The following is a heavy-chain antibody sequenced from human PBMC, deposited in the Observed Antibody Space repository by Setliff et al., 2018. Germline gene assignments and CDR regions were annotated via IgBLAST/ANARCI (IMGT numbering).Heavy chain of an antibody. V-gene: IGHV7-4-1*02. CDR2: INTKTGDP. D-gene: IGHD3-3*01. Sequence: ASVKVSCKASGYSLTSYVMNWVRQAPGQGLEWMGWINTKTGDPTYAQGFTGRFAFSLDTSVSTAYLQITSLKAEDTAVYYCARGPLHYDFWSGYYTVSWFDPWGQGTLVTVPQ. CDR3: ARGPLHYDFWSGYYTVSWFDP. J-gene: IGHJ5*02. CDR1: GYSLTSYV.